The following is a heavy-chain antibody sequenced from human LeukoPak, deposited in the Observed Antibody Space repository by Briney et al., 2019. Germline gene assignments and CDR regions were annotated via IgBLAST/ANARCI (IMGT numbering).Heavy chain of an antibody. D-gene: IGHD7-27*01. CDR1: GYTFTSYG. J-gene: IGHJ4*02. CDR2: INPSGGST. CDR3: ASVLTGFYFDY. V-gene: IGHV1-46*01. Sequence: ASVKVSCKASGYTFTSYGISWVRQAPGQGLEWMGIINPSGGSTSYAQKFQGRVTMTRDTSTSTVYMELSSLRSEDTAVYYCASVLTGFYFDYWGQGTLVTVSS.